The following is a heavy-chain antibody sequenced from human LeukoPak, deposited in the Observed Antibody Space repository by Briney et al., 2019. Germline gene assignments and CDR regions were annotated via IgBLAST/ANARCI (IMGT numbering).Heavy chain of an antibody. Sequence: SETLSLTCGVDGGSFSGYDWTWVRQAPGKGLEWIGQINYGGDTNYNPSLKSRVTISVDTSKKQFSLKVTSVTAADTAVYYCARGLGWKVTPMGLFYVDVWGEGATVTVSS. V-gene: IGHV4-34*01. CDR2: INYGGDT. CDR1: GGSFSGYD. D-gene: IGHD1-1*01. CDR3: ARGLGWKVTPMGLFYVDV. J-gene: IGHJ6*03.